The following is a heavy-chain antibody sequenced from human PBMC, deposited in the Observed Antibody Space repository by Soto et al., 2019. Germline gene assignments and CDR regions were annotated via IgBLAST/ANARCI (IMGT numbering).Heavy chain of an antibody. CDR2: IIPIFGTA. D-gene: IGHD5-12*01. J-gene: IGHJ6*02. CDR3: ARGSIVATIFYYYYGMDV. V-gene: IGHV1-69*13. CDR1: GGTFSSYA. Sequence: SVKVSCKASGGTFSSYAISWVRQAPGQGLEWMGGIIPIFGTANYAQKFQGRVTITANESTSTAYMELSSLRSEDTAVYYCARGSIVATIFYYYYGMDVWGQGTTVTVSS.